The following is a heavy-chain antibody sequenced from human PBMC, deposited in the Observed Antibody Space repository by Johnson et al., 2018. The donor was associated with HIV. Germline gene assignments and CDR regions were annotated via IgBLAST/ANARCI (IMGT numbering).Heavy chain of an antibody. CDR1: GFTVSSNY. Sequence: VQLVESGGGLIQPGGSLRLSCAASGFTVSSNYMSWVRQAPGKGLEWVANIKQDETQKYYADSVRGRFTISRDNSKNSLFLQMDSLRAEDTAVYYCARQEGDTRVGSYTTPNDAFDIWGQGTMVTVSS. CDR2: IKQDETQK. CDR3: ARQEGDTRVGSYTTPNDAFDI. D-gene: IGHD1-26*01. V-gene: IGHV3-7*01. J-gene: IGHJ3*02.